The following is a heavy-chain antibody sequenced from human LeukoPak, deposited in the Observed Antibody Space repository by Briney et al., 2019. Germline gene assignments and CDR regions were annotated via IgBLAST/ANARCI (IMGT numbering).Heavy chain of an antibody. CDR3: ARFRIVGATSDAFDI. CDR2: ISSSRNYI. V-gene: IGHV3-21*01. D-gene: IGHD1-26*01. J-gene: IGHJ3*02. Sequence: PGGSLRLSCAASGFTFSSHSMNWVRQAPGKGLESVSYISSSRNYIYYADSVKGRFTISRDNAKNSLYLQMNSLRVEDTAVYYCARFRIVGATSDAFDIWGQGTMVTVSS. CDR1: GFTFSSHS.